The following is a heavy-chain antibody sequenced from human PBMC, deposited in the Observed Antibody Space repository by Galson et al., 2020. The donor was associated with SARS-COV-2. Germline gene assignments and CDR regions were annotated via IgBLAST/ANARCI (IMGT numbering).Heavy chain of an antibody. J-gene: IGHJ2*01. CDR1: GYTFTGYY. D-gene: IGHD3-10*01. Sequence: GESLKISCKTSGYTFTGYYLHWVRQAPGQGLEWMGWINPNGGGTDSTEQFQGRITMTRDTSISTAYMELSRLRSDDTAVYYCARGRGSRSDWYFDFWGRGTLVTVSS. V-gene: IGHV1-2*02. CDR2: INPNGGGT. CDR3: ARGRGSRSDWYFDF.